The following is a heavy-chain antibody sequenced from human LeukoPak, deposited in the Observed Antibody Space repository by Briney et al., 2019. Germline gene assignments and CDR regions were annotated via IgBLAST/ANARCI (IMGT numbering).Heavy chain of an antibody. CDR2: IYPDDSDT. CDR1: GYSFTNYW. J-gene: IGHJ5*02. D-gene: IGHD6-25*01. V-gene: IGHV5-51*01. Sequence: GESLKISCSVSGYSFTNYWIVWVRQMPGKGLEWMGIIYPDDSDTRYSPSLQGQVTISVDKSISAAYLQWSSLKASDTAMYYCARRTDSGWKWFDPWGQGTLVTVSS. CDR3: ARRTDSGWKWFDP.